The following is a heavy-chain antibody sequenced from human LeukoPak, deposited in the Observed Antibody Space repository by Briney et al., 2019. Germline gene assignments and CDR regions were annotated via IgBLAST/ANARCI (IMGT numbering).Heavy chain of an antibody. CDR1: GFTFSTNA. CDR2: ISGGGGTT. J-gene: IGHJ3*02. V-gene: IGHV3-23*01. CDR3: AKDWRTLDAFDI. Sequence: GGSLRLSCAASGFTFSTNAISWVRQAPGKGLEWVSGISGGGGTTYYADFVKGRFTISRDNSKNTVYLQMNSLRAEDTAVYYCAKDWRTLDAFDIWGQGTMVTVSS.